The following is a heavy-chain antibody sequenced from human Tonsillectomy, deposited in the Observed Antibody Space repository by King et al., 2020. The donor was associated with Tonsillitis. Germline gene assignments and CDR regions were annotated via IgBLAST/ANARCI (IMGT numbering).Heavy chain of an antibody. CDR2: IYHTGRT. CDR3: ARSPNYYDSSGYSWAFDM. Sequence: VQLQESGPGLVKPSGTLSLTCAVSGGSISSSNSWSWVRQPPGKGLEWIGEIYHTGRTNYNPSLKSRVAISVDNSKNQFSLELTSVTAADTAVYYCARSPNYYDSSGYSWAFDMWGQGTMVTVSS. CDR1: GGSISSSNS. V-gene: IGHV4-4*02. J-gene: IGHJ3*02. D-gene: IGHD3-22*01.